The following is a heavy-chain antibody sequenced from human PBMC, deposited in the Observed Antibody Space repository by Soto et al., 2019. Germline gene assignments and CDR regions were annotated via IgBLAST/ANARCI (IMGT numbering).Heavy chain of an antibody. Sequence: GGSLRLSCAASGFTFSSYEMNWVRQAPGKGLEWVSYISSSGSTIYYADSVKGRFTISRDNAKNSLYLQMNSLRAEDTAVYYCARALLMVRGVIPHWGQGTLVTVSS. D-gene: IGHD3-10*01. CDR1: GFTFSSYE. J-gene: IGHJ4*02. CDR3: ARALLMVRGVIPH. V-gene: IGHV3-48*03. CDR2: ISSSGSTI.